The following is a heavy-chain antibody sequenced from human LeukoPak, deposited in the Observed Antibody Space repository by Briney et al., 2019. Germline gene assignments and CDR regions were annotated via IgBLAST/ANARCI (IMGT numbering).Heavy chain of an antibody. CDR2: ISSSGNTT. Sequence: GGSLRLSCAASGFTFTSYELNWVRQAPGKGLEWVSYISSSGNTTSYADSVKGRFTISRDNAKNSLYLQMNSLRAEDTAVYYCARSPYYAGAFVDYWGQGTLVTVSS. CDR3: ARSPYYAGAFVDY. J-gene: IGHJ4*02. V-gene: IGHV3-48*03. D-gene: IGHD4-23*01. CDR1: GFTFTSYE.